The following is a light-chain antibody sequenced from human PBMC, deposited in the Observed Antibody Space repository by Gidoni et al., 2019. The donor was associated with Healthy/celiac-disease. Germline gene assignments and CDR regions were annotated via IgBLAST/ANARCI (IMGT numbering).Light chain of an antibody. CDR2: GAS. J-gene: IGKJ1*01. CDR1: QSVSRGY. CDR3: QQYGSSWT. Sequence: EIVLTQSPGTLSLSPGERATLSCRASQSVSRGYLAWDQQKPGQAPRLLIYGASSRATGIPDRFSGSGSGTDFTLTSSILEPEDFAVYYCQQYGSSWTFGQGTKVEIK. V-gene: IGKV3-20*01.